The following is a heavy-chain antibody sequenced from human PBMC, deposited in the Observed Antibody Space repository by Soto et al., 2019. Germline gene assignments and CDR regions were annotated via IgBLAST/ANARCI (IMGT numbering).Heavy chain of an antibody. CDR2: ISSSSSTI. Sequence: GGSLRLSCAASGFTFSSYSMNWVRQAPGKGLEWVSYISSSSSTIYYADSVKGRFTISRDNAKNSLYLQMNSLSAEDTAVYYCARERGRGYSGYDVPVAFDYWGQGTLVTVSS. D-gene: IGHD5-12*01. J-gene: IGHJ4*02. CDR3: ARERGRGYSGYDVPVAFDY. V-gene: IGHV3-48*01. CDR1: GFTFSSYS.